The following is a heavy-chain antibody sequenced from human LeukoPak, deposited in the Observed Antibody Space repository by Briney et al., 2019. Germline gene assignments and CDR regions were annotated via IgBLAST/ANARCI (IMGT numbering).Heavy chain of an antibody. V-gene: IGHV4-39*01. J-gene: IGHJ6*02. CDR3: ARSLGYCSSTSCRYYYYYGMDV. D-gene: IGHD2-2*01. Sequence: PSETLSLTCTVSGGSISSSSYYWGWIRQPPGKGLEWIGSIYYSGSTYYNPSLKSRVTISVDTSKNQFSLKLSSVTAADTAVYYCARSLGYCSSTSCRYYYYYGMDVWGQGTTVTVSS. CDR1: GGSISSSSYY. CDR2: IYYSGST.